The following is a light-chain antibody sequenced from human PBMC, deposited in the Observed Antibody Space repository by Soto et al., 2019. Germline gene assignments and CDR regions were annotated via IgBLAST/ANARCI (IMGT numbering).Light chain of an antibody. Sequence: DIQLTQSPSFLSASVGDRVTITCRASQDVSRYLAWYQQKPGKAPNLLIYAASTLQSGVPSRFRGSGSGTEFTLTFSSLQPEDFANYYFQQLNSYLCTFGPGNKGDIK. CDR2: AAS. CDR3: QQLNSYLCT. J-gene: IGKJ3*01. CDR1: QDVSRY. V-gene: IGKV1-9*01.